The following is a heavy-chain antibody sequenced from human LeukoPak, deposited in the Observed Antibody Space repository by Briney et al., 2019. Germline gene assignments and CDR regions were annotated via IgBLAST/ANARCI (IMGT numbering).Heavy chain of an antibody. CDR2: IFPIFGTA. CDR1: GDTFSSYA. Sequence: SVKVSCKASGDTFSSYAISWVRQAPGQGLEWMGGIFPIFGTANYAQKFQGRVTITADKSTSTAYMELSSLRSEDTAVYYCARVGYCSGGSCYGAFDIWGQGTMVTVSS. J-gene: IGHJ3*02. CDR3: ARVGYCSGGSCYGAFDI. D-gene: IGHD2-15*01. V-gene: IGHV1-69*06.